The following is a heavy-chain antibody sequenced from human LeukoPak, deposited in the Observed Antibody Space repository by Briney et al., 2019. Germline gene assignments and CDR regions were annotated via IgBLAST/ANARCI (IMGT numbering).Heavy chain of an antibody. J-gene: IGHJ3*02. D-gene: IGHD6-6*01. CDR2: IKQDGSEK. CDR3: ATYRYSSSSDAFDI. Sequence: GGSLRLSCAASGFTFSSYWMSWVRQAPGKGPEWVANIKQDGSEKYYVDSVEGRFTISRDNAKNSLYLQMNSLRAEDTAVYYCATYRYSSSSDAFDIWGQGTMVTVSS. CDR1: GFTFSSYW. V-gene: IGHV3-7*01.